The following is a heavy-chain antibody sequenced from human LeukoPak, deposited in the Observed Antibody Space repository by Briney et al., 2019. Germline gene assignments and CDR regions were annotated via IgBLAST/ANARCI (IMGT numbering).Heavy chain of an antibody. V-gene: IGHV4-39*01. CDR3: ASLAGGATRFDY. Sequence: PSETLSLTCTVSSGSISSSTYFGGWIRQPPGKGPEWIGSIYYSGNTDYNPSLKSRLTISVDTSKNQFSLKLSSVTAADTAVYYCASLAGGATRFDYWGQGTLVTVSS. J-gene: IGHJ4*02. D-gene: IGHD1-26*01. CDR1: SGSISSSTYF. CDR2: IYYSGNT.